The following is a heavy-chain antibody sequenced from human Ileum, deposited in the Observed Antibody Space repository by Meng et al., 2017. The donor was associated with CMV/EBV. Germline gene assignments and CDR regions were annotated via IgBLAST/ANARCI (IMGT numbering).Heavy chain of an antibody. Sequence: VQLVESGGIVVQPGGSLRLSCAASGFTFDDYSMHWVRQRPGKGLEWISIINWDGTNTDYADSVRGRFTISRDNSRNSLYLEMNSLRTEDTAFYFCARDGHWGQGTLVTVSS. V-gene: IGHV3-43*01. CDR2: INWDGTNT. J-gene: IGHJ4*02. CDR1: GFTFDDYS. CDR3: ARDGH.